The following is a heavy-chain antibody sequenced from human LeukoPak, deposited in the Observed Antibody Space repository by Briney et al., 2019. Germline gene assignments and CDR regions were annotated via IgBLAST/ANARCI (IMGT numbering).Heavy chain of an antibody. CDR3: ARGIGLGSYYNPSDY. Sequence: ASVKVSCKASGYTFSGYYMHWVRQAPGQGLEWMGWINPNSGGTNYAQKFQGRATMTRDTSISTAYMELSRLRSDDTAVYYCARGIGLGSYYNPSDYWGQGTLVTVSS. V-gene: IGHV1-2*02. D-gene: IGHD3-10*01. CDR1: GYTFSGYY. CDR2: INPNSGGT. J-gene: IGHJ4*02.